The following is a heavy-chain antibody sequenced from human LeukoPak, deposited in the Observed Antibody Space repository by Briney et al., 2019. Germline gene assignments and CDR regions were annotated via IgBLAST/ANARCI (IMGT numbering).Heavy chain of an antibody. Sequence: AASVKVSCTASGGTFSNYPISWVRQTPGQGLEWMGGIIPIFDTGNYAQKFQGRVTITADQSTSTAYMELSSLRSEDTAVYFCARSYDCGGDCFEAFDIWGQGTMVTVSS. CDR3: ARSYDCGGDCFEAFDI. CDR2: IIPIFDTG. CDR1: GGTFSNYP. V-gene: IGHV1-69*13. D-gene: IGHD2-21*02. J-gene: IGHJ3*02.